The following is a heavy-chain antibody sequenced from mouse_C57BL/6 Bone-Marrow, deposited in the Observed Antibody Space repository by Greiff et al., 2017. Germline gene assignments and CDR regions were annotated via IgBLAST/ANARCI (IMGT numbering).Heavy chain of an antibody. CDR1: GYAFSSSW. CDR3: ARNYGSSYRS. Sequence: QVQLQQSGPELVKPGASVKISCKASGYAFSSSWMNWVKQRPGKGLEWIGRIYPGDGDTNYNGKFKGKATLTADKSSSTAYMQLSSLTSEDFAVYFCARNYGSSYRSWGQGTTLTVSS. J-gene: IGHJ2*01. CDR2: IYPGDGDT. D-gene: IGHD1-1*01. V-gene: IGHV1-82*01.